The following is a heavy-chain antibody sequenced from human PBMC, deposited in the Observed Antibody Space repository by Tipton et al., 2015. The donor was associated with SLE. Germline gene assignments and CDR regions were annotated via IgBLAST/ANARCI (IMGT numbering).Heavy chain of an antibody. CDR3: ARDLRAIGDRFDP. Sequence: GLVKPSGTLSLTCTVSGDSITSIARTNWWSWIRQPAGKGLEWIGRIYVSGSTNYNPSLKSRVTMSVDVSKNQFSLKLSSVTAADTAVYYCARDLRAIGDRFDPWGQGALVTVSS. V-gene: IGHV4-4*07. CDR2: IYVSGST. CDR1: GDSITSIARTNW. D-gene: IGHD3-16*01. J-gene: IGHJ5*02.